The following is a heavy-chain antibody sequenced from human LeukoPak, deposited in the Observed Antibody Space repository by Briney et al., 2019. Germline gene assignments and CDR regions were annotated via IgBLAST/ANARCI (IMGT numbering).Heavy chain of an antibody. Sequence: PGGSLRLSCAASGFTFSSYWMTWVRQAPGKGLEWVANIKQDGSEKYYVDSVKGRFTISRDNAKNSLSLHMNSLRAEDTAVYYCAKLAIYGVVTYYFDYWGQGTLVTVSS. D-gene: IGHD3-3*02. CDR2: IKQDGSEK. V-gene: IGHV3-7*03. J-gene: IGHJ4*02. CDR1: GFTFSSYW. CDR3: AKLAIYGVVTYYFDY.